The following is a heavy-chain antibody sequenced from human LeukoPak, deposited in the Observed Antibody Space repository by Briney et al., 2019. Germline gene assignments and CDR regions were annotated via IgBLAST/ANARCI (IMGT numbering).Heavy chain of an antibody. Sequence: GGSLRLSCAASGFTFSSYGMRWVRQAPGKGLEWVAVIWYDGSNKYYADSVKGRFTISRDNSKNTLYLQMNSLRAEDTAVYYCARDGCSSTSCYDYWGQGTLVTVSS. J-gene: IGHJ4*02. CDR3: ARDGCSSTSCYDY. V-gene: IGHV3-33*01. D-gene: IGHD2-2*01. CDR2: IWYDGSNK. CDR1: GFTFSSYG.